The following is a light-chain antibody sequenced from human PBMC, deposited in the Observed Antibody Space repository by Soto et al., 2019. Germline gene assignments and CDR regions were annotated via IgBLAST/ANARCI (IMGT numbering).Light chain of an antibody. Sequence: QSALTQPASVSGSPGQSITLSCTGTSSDIGGYDYVSWYQRHPGKAPKLIIYDVNNRPSGVSNRFSGSKSGNTDSLTISGLQAEDEADYYGTSYASGSYHVVFGCGTKLTV. CDR3: TSYASGSYHVV. CDR2: DVN. V-gene: IGLV2-14*01. J-gene: IGLJ2*01. CDR1: SSDIGGYDY.